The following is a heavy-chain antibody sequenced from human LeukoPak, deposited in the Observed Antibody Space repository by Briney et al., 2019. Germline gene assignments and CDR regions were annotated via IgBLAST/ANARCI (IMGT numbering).Heavy chain of an antibody. D-gene: IGHD3-10*01. CDR3: AREDGSGSRNWFDP. CDR1: GYTFTSYG. J-gene: IGHJ5*02. CDR2: ISAYNGNT. V-gene: IGHV1-18*01. Sequence: ASVKVSCKASGYTFTSYGISWVRQAPGQGLEWMGWISAYNGNTNYAQKLQGRVTMTTDTSTGTAYMELRSLRSDDTAVYYCAREDGSGSRNWFDPWGQGTLVTVSS.